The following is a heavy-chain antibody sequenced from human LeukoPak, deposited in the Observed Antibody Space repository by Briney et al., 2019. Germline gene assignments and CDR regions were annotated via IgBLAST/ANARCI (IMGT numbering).Heavy chain of an antibody. J-gene: IGHJ4*02. CDR2: ISSNGAST. CDR3: AKRGSVGTLGHFDY. Sequence: GGSLRLSCASSGFLFAGYAMSWVRQAPGKGLEWVSGISSNGASTYYVDSVKGRFTISRDNSKNTLFLQMNSLRAEDTAVYYCAKRGSVGTLGHFDYWGQGTLVTVSS. D-gene: IGHD6-13*01. CDR1: GFLFAGYA. V-gene: IGHV3-23*01.